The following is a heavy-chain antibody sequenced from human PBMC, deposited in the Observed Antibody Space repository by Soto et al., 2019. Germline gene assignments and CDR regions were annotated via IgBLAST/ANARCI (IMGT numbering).Heavy chain of an antibody. Sequence: QVQLQVSAPGLVKPSETLSLTCTVSGDSISAYSWSWVRQPPGKGLEWIGNIHYNGNTKYNPSLKSRVAKSVDTSKTQFSLRLISVTAAETAKYFCAREGNLGRWLQPLDFWGQGTLVTVSS. J-gene: IGHJ4*02. CDR2: IHYNGNT. V-gene: IGHV4-59*01. D-gene: IGHD5-12*01. CDR3: AREGNLGRWLQPLDF. CDR1: GDSISAYS.